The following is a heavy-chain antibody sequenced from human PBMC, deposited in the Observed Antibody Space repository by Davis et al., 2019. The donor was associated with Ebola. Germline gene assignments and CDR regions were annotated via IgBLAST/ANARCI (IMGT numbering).Heavy chain of an antibody. Sequence: GESLKISCAASGFTFSDYYMSWIRQAPGKGLEWVSYISGGCRTIYYADSVKGRFTMSRDNAKNLLYLQMNSLRAEDMAVYYCAKAGGSITLTAPSKDVWGQGTTVTVSS. CDR1: GFTFSDYY. V-gene: IGHV3-11*01. CDR2: ISGGCRTI. CDR3: AKAGGSITLTAPSKDV. D-gene: IGHD3-16*01. J-gene: IGHJ6*02.